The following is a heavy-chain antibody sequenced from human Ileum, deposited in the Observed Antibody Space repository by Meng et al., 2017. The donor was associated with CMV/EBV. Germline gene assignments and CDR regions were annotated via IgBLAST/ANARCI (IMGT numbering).Heavy chain of an antibody. CDR3: ARGGLAFCGGDCYRGIDH. J-gene: IGHJ4*02. D-gene: IGHD2-21*01. Sequence: SETLSLTCTVSGGSISSGDYCWTWIRQPPGKGLEWIGYIYYSAGTYYNSSLKSRVTMSIDTSKKTFSLKVTSVTAADTAVYYCARGGLAFCGGDCYRGIDHWGQGTRVTVSS. CDR1: GGSISSGDYC. CDR2: IYYSAGT. V-gene: IGHV4-30-4*08.